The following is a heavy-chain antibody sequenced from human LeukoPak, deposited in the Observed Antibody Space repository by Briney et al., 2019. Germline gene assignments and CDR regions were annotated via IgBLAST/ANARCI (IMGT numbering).Heavy chain of an antibody. D-gene: IGHD3-22*01. CDR1: GFTFSSYW. V-gene: IGHV3-7*01. J-gene: IGHJ4*02. CDR3: ARDLTETYYYDSSGYYSKSYFDY. CDR2: IKQDGSEK. Sequence: PGGSLRLSCAASGFTFSSYWMSWVRQAPGKGLEWVANIKQDGSEKYYVDSVKGRFTISRDNAKNSLYLQMNSLRAEDTAVYYCARDLTETYYYDSSGYYSKSYFDYWGQGTLVTVSS.